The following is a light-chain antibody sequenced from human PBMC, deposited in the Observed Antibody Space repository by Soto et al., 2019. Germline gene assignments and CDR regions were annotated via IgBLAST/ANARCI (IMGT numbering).Light chain of an antibody. CDR1: SSDVVDYIY. Sequence: QSVLTQPASVSGSPGRSITISCTGTSSDVVDYIYVSWYQHHPGKAPKLMIYDVTNRPSGVSNRFSGSKSGNTASLTISGLQAEDEADYDCSLYTTSRSYVFGTGTKVTVL. CDR3: SLYTTSRSYV. CDR2: DVT. J-gene: IGLJ1*01. V-gene: IGLV2-14*03.